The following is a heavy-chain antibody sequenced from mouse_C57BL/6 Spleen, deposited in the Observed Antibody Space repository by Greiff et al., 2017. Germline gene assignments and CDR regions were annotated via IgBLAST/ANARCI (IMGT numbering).Heavy chain of an antibody. CDR1: GYTFTSYW. J-gene: IGHJ1*03. CDR3: ARSEFTPGYFDV. Sequence: QVQLQQSGAELVKPGASVKLSCKASGYTFTSYWMHWVKQRPGQGLEWIGMIHPNSGSTNYNEKFKSKATLTVDKSSSTAYMQLSSLTSEDSAVYYCARSEFTPGYFDVWGTGTTVTVSS. V-gene: IGHV1-64*01. CDR2: IHPNSGST.